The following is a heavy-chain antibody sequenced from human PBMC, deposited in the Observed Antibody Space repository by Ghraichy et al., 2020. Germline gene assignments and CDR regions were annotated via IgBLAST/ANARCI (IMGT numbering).Heavy chain of an antibody. J-gene: IGHJ4*02. Sequence: GGSLRLSCAASGFTFSSYSMSWVRQAPGKGLEWVSDVSGSGDGTHYADSVKGRFTVSRDNSKNSLYLQMNSLTVDDTAIYYCAKGSSSSGWLSHAFWGQGTLVTASS. V-gene: IGHV3-23*01. CDR2: VSGSGDGT. CDR1: GFTFSSYS. CDR3: AKGSSSSGWLSHAF. D-gene: IGHD6-19*01.